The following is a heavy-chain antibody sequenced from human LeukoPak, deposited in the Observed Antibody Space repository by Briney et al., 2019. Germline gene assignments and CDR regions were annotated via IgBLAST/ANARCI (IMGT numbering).Heavy chain of an antibody. CDR1: GFPFKGYW. V-gene: IGHV3-7*01. Sequence: GGSLRLSCVASGFPFKGYWMTWVRQSPGKGLDWVASIKPDGSETNYLDSVKGRLTISRDNARDSLFLEMNNLRVDDTAVYYCARDGGALWPLDEWGQGILVTVSS. J-gene: IGHJ4*02. CDR2: IKPDGSET. CDR3: ARDGGALWPLDE. D-gene: IGHD2-21*01.